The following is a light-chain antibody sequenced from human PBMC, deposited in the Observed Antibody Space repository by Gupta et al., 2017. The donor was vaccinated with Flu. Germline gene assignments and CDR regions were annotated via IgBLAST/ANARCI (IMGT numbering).Light chain of an antibody. CDR1: QSISSW. V-gene: IGKV1-5*03. CDR3: LLYNDYPSFT. CDR2: KAS. J-gene: IGKJ3*01. Sequence: STLSASVGDRVTITCRASQSISSWLAWYQQKPGKAPKVLISKASSLESGVPSRFSGSRYGTEFTLTISSRQPDDFASYYCLLYNDYPSFTFGHGTKLDIK.